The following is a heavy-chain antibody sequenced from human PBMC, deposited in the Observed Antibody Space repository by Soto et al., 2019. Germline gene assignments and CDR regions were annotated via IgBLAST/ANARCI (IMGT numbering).Heavy chain of an antibody. CDR2: ISWDDDK. Sequence: QITLNESGPTVVRPTESLTLTCRFSGFSLTTSGVGVGWIRQSPGKAPEWLALISWDDDKRYSASLKSRLTITKYTANNQVVLTVSGLDPTDTATYYCAHRVLRSVFRFVTTTAIYLDFWGQGT. V-gene: IGHV2-5*02. J-gene: IGHJ4*02. CDR3: AHRVLRSVFRFVTTTAIYLDF. CDR1: GFSLTTSGVG. D-gene: IGHD3-9*01.